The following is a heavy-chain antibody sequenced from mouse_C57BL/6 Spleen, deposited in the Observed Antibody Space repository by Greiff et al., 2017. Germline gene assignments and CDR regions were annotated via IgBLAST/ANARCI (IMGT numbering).Heavy chain of an antibody. J-gene: IGHJ1*03. CDR1: GYSITSGYY. V-gene: IGHV3-6*01. CDR2: ISYDGSN. CDR3: ARETGYFDV. Sequence: EVKLVESGPGLVKPSQSLSLTCSVTGYSITSGYYWNWIRQFPGNKLEWMGYISYDGSNNYNPSLKNRISITRDTSKNQFFLKLNSVTTEDTATYYCARETGYFDVWGTGTTVTVSS.